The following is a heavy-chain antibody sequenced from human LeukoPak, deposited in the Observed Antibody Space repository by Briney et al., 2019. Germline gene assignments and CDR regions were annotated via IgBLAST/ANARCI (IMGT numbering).Heavy chain of an antibody. Sequence: GGSLRPSCAASGFTFSSYSMNWVRQAPGKGLEWVSSISSSSSYIYYADSVKGRFTISRDNAKNSLYLQMNSLRAEDTAVYYCARDGRVTVGATRYGYWGQGTLVTVSS. J-gene: IGHJ4*02. CDR1: GFTFSSYS. CDR3: ARDGRVTVGATRYGY. V-gene: IGHV3-21*01. D-gene: IGHD1-26*01. CDR2: ISSSSSYI.